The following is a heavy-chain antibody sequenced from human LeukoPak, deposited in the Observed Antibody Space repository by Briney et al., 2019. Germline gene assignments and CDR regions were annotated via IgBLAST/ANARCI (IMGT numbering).Heavy chain of an antibody. CDR3: ARAHRQLERLGRYYFDY. V-gene: IGHV1-69*13. CDR2: IIPIFGTA. J-gene: IGHJ4*02. CDR1: GGTFSNHA. Sequence: SVKVSCKASGGTFSNHAVSWVRQAPGQGLEWMGGIIPIFGTANYAQKFQGRVTITADESTSAAYMELSSLRSEDTAVYYCARAHRQLERLGRYYFDYWGQGTLVTVSS. D-gene: IGHD1-1*01.